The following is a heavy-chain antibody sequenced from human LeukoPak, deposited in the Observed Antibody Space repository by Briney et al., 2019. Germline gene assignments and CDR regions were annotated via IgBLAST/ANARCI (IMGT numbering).Heavy chain of an antibody. V-gene: IGHV1-8*03. CDR3: ARVGIVVVPAAPGPFYYYYYMDG. J-gene: IGHJ6*03. Sequence: GASVKVSFKASGYPFPSYDINWVRPATGQGLAWMGWMNPNSGNTGYPQKFQGRVTITRSTSISTAYMELSSLRSEDTAVYYCARVGIVVVPAAPGPFYYYYYMDGWGKGTTVTVSS. CDR2: MNPNSGNT. CDR1: GYPFPSYD. D-gene: IGHD2-2*03.